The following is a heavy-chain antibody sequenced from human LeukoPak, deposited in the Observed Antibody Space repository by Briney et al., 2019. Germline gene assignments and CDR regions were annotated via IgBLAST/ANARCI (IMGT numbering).Heavy chain of an antibody. J-gene: IGHJ4*02. CDR3: ARSPGRNLLDY. Sequence: PGGSLRLSCAASGFTFSNYEINWVRQAPGKGLEWVSYITSSGATMFYADSVKGRFIISRDNTKNLMHLQMNSLRAEDTAVYYCARSPGRNLLDYGGQGTLVTVSS. CDR2: ITSSGATM. D-gene: IGHD1-26*01. V-gene: IGHV3-48*03. CDR1: GFTFSNYE.